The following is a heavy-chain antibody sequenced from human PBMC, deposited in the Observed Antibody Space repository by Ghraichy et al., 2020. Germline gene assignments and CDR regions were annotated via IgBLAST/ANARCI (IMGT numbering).Heavy chain of an antibody. V-gene: IGHV3-23*01. D-gene: IGHD3-22*01. CDR2: ISGSGGST. CDR3: ASNPYDSSGYHDY. J-gene: IGHJ4*02. Sequence: GESLNISCAASGFTFSSYAMSWVRQAPGKGLEWVSAISGSGGSTYYADSVKGRFTISRDNSKNTLYLQMNSLRAEDTAVYYCASNPYDSSGYHDYWGQGTLVTVSS. CDR1: GFTFSSYA.